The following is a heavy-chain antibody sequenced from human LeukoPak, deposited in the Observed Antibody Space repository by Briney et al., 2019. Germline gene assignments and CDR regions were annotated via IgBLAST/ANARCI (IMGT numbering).Heavy chain of an antibody. CDR2: INPNSGGT. V-gene: IGHV1-2*02. CDR1: GYTFTGYY. D-gene: IGHD7-27*01. J-gene: IGHJ4*02. Sequence: ASVKVSCKAFGYTFTGYYMHWVRQAPGQGLEWLGWINPNSGGTNYAQKFQGRVTMTRDTSISTAYMELSRLRSDDTAVYYCARDPSGDRGYFDYWGQGTLVTVSS. CDR3: ARDPSGDRGYFDY.